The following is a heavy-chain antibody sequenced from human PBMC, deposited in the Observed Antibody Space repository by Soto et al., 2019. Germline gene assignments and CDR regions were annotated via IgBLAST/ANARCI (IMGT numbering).Heavy chain of an antibody. D-gene: IGHD2-8*02. CDR1: GFTFSSYA. Sequence: QVQLVESGGGVVQPGRSLRLSCAASGFTFSSYAMHWVRQAPGKGLEWVAVISYDGSNKYYADSVKGRFTISRDNSKNTLYLQMNSLRAEDTAVHYCARVMVWRGNSPGGAFDIWGQGTMVTVSS. J-gene: IGHJ3*02. CDR3: ARVMVWRGNSPGGAFDI. V-gene: IGHV3-30-3*01. CDR2: ISYDGSNK.